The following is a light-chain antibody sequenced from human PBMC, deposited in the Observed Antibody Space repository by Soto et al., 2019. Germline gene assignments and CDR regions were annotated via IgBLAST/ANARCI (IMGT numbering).Light chain of an antibody. CDR1: SYNIGAGYD. CDR2: GNS. CDR3: QSYDSSLSGWV. Sequence: QCVLTQPPSVSGAPGQRATISCTGSSYNIGAGYDVHWYQQLPGSAPKLLIYGNSNRPSGVPYRFSGSKSGTSAALAITGLRAEDEADYYCQSYDSSLSGWVFGGGTKLTVL. V-gene: IGLV1-40*01. J-gene: IGLJ3*02.